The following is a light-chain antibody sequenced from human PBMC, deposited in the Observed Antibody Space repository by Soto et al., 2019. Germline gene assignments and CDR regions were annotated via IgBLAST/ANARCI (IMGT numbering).Light chain of an antibody. V-gene: IGKV3-11*01. CDR2: DSS. Sequence: EIVLTQSPATLSLSPGERATLSCRASQSVSSYLAWYQQKPGQAPRLLIYDSSNRAAGIPAMFSGSGSATDFTLNISSLEPEDVAVYYWQQRSNWPRTFGQGTKVEIK. CDR1: QSVSSY. CDR3: QQRSNWPRT. J-gene: IGKJ1*01.